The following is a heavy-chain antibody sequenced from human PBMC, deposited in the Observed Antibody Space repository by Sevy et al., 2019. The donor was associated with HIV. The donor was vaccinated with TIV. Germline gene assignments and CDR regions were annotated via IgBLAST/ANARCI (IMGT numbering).Heavy chain of an antibody. CDR2: INHSGST. CDR1: GGSFSGYY. CDR3: ASCPGSGGGAFDI. V-gene: IGHV4-34*01. Sequence: SETLSLTCAVYGGSFSGYYWSWIRQPPGKGLEWIGEINHSGSTNYNPSLKSRVTISVDTSKNQFSLKLSSVTAADTAVYYCASCPGSGGGAFDIWGQGTMVTVSS. D-gene: IGHD3-10*01. J-gene: IGHJ3*02.